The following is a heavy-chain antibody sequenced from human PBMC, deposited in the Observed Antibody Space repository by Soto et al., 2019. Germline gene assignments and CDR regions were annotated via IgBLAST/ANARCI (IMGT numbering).Heavy chain of an antibody. CDR2: ISAYNGNT. CDR3: ASSKSTGYSSSWHDY. V-gene: IGHV1-18*01. J-gene: IGHJ4*02. D-gene: IGHD6-13*01. CDR1: GYTFTSYG. Sequence: QVQLVLSGAEVKKPGASVKVSCKASGYTFTSYGISWVRQAPGQGLEWMGWISAYNGNTNYAQKLQGRVTMTTDTSTSTAYMELRSLRSDDTAVYYCASSKSTGYSSSWHDYWGQGTLVTVSS.